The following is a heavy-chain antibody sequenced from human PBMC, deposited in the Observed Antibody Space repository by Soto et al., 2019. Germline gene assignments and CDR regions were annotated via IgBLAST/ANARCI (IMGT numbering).Heavy chain of an antibody. CDR3: ARIGVSSGHESPDFDS. J-gene: IGHJ4*02. Sequence: ASVKVSCKASGYTFNFYGITWVRQAPGQGLEWMGWISGFNGNTNYAADLQGRVTMTTDTSTSTAYMELRGLRSNDTAVYYCARIGVSSGHESPDFDSWGQGTLVTVSS. CDR2: ISGFNGNT. CDR1: GYTFNFYG. D-gene: IGHD3-16*01. V-gene: IGHV1-18*01.